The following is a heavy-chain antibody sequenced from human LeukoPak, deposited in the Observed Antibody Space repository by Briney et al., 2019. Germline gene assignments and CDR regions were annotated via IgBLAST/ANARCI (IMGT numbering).Heavy chain of an antibody. CDR2: FDPEDGET. CDR1: GGTFSSYA. J-gene: IGHJ5*02. CDR3: ASLSSTSYYNWFDP. V-gene: IGHV1-24*01. Sequence: GSSVKVSCKASGGTFSSYAISWVRQAPGQGLEWMGGFDPEDGETIYAQKFQGRVTMTEDTSTDTAYMELSSLRSEDTAVYYCASLSSTSYYNWFDPWGQGTLVTVSS. D-gene: IGHD2-2*01.